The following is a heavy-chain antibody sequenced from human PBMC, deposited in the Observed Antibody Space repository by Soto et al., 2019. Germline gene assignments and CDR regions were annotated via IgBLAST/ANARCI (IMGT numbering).Heavy chain of an antibody. V-gene: IGHV5-10-1*01. CDR3: ARQGARPDTAIVIFDY. D-gene: IGHD5-18*01. CDR1: GHSFTSYW. CDR2: IDPTDSYI. Sequence: PGESLKISCTASGHSFTSYWINWVRQVPGKGLEWMGGIDPTDSYINYSPSFQGHVTITSDKSISTAYLQWSSLRASDTAIYYCARQGARPDTAIVIFDYWGQGSLVTVSS. J-gene: IGHJ4*02.